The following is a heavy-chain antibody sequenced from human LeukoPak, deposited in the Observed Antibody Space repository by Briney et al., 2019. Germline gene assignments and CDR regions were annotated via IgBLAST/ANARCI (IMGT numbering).Heavy chain of an antibody. CDR3: ATRERQVQRPPGDY. J-gene: IGHJ4*02. CDR1: GASTTIPDYY. Sequence: SETLSLTCAVSGASTTIPDYYWGWIRLPPGKGLEWIGTISHTGTTYYNPSLQSRVSISVDKSRNQFSLKLSSVTAADTAVYYCATRERQVQRPPGDYWGQGTQVTVSS. D-gene: IGHD1-26*01. V-gene: IGHV4-39*01. CDR2: ISHTGTT.